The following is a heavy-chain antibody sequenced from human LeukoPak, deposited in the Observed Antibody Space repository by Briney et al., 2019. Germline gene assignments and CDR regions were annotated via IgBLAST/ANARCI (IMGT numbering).Heavy chain of an antibody. V-gene: IGHV4-38-2*02. J-gene: IGHJ4*02. CDR1: GYSISSGYY. CDR2: INHSGST. Sequence: PSETLSLTCTVSGYSISSGYYWGWIRQPPGKGLEWIGEINHSGSTNYNPSLKSRVTISVDTSKNQFSLKLSSVTAADTAVYYCARGRMVRGVIDYWGQGTLVTVSS. CDR3: ARGRMVRGVIDY. D-gene: IGHD3-10*01.